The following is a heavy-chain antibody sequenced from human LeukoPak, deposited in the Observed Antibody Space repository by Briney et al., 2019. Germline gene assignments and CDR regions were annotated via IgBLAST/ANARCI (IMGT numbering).Heavy chain of an antibody. V-gene: IGHV1-69*05. J-gene: IGHJ6*03. Sequence: SVKVSCKASGGTFSSYAISWVRQAPGQGLEWMGRIIPIFGTANYAQKFQGRVTITTDESTSTAYMELNSLRSEDTAVYYCARDITVTHYYYYMDVWGKGTTVTVSS. CDR3: ARDITVTHYYYYMDV. D-gene: IGHD4-11*01. CDR2: IIPIFGTA. CDR1: GGTFSSYA.